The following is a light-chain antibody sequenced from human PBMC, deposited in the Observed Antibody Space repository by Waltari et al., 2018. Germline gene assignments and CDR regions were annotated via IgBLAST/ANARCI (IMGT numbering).Light chain of an antibody. CDR1: SSIGRS. Sequence: SCRTSSSIGRSLAWYQQKPGQAPRLLIYGASSRATDIPDRFSGSGSGTDFSLTINTLEPEDCALYYCQHYVRLPVTFGQGTKVEIK. CDR2: GAS. CDR3: QHYVRLPVT. V-gene: IGKV3-20*01. J-gene: IGKJ1*01.